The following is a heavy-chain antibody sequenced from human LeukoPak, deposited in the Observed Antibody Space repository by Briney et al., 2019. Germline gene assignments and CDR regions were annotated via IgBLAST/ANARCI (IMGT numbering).Heavy chain of an antibody. D-gene: IGHD3-10*01. V-gene: IGHV3-48*04. CDR1: GFTFSDYS. CDR3: ARTVRGVMAQLDY. J-gene: IGHJ4*02. CDR2: ISYSGRTV. Sequence: GGSLRLSCAASGFTFSDYSMNWVRQAPGKGLELISYISYSGRTVYNEDSLKGRFTISRVNAKNSLFLQMKSLRAEDTAVYYCARTVRGVMAQLDYWGQGTPVTVSS.